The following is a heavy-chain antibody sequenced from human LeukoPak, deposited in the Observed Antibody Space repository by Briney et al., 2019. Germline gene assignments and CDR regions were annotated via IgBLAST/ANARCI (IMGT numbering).Heavy chain of an antibody. CDR3: ARAGPPAFDP. Sequence: PGGSLRLSCAASGFTFTNFEMNWVPQAPGKGLEWVSYISYSGSTTSYADSVKGRFTISRDNAKNSLYLQMNSLRAEDTAVYYCARAGPPAFDPWGQGTLVTVSS. V-gene: IGHV3-48*03. J-gene: IGHJ5*02. CDR2: ISYSGSTT. CDR1: GFTFTNFE.